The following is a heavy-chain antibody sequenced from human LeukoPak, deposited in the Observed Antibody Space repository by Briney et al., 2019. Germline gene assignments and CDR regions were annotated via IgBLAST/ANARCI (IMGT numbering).Heavy chain of an antibody. V-gene: IGHV3-21*01. CDR1: GFTFSSYS. CDR3: ARENLAAAGKGSKYYFDY. CDR2: ISSSSSYI. Sequence: AGSLRLSCAASGFTFSSYSMNWVRQAPGKGLEWVSSISSSSSYIYYADSVKGRFTISRDNAKNSLYLQMNSLRAEDTAVYYCARENLAAAGKGSKYYFDYWGQGTLVTVSS. D-gene: IGHD6-13*01. J-gene: IGHJ4*02.